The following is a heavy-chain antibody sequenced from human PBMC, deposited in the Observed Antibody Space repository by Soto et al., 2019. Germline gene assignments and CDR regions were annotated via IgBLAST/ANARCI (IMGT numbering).Heavy chain of an antibody. J-gene: IGHJ4*02. CDR3: ARVGTVLDY. CDR2: ISSSSSTI. V-gene: IGHV3-48*01. D-gene: IGHD4-17*01. CDR1: GFTFSSYS. Sequence: EVQLVESGGGLVQPGGSLRLSCAASGFTFSSYSMNWVRQAPGKGLEWVSYISSSSSTIYYADSVKGRFTISRDNAKNSLYMQMNSLRAEDTAVYYCARVGTVLDYWGQGTLVTVSS.